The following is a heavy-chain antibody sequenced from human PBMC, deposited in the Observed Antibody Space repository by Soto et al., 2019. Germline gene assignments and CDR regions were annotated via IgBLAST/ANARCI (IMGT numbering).Heavy chain of an antibody. D-gene: IGHD4-17*01. J-gene: IGHJ6*02. CDR1: GGSISSSSYF. Sequence: QLQLQESGPGLVKPSETLSLTCSVSGGSISSSSYFWGWIRQPPGKGLEWIGSIYYSGSTYYNPSLKSRVTISVDTYKNQFSLKLNSVTAADTAVYYCARLGRTVYYYGMDVWGQGTTVTVSS. CDR3: ARLGRTVYYYGMDV. V-gene: IGHV4-39*01. CDR2: IYYSGST.